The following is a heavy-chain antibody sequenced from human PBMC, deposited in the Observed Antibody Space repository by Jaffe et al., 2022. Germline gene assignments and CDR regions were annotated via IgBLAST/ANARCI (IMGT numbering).Heavy chain of an antibody. CDR1: GFTFSDYW. D-gene: IGHD3-10*01. Sequence: EVQVVESGGGLVQPGGSLRLSCAASGFTFSDYWMNWVRQAPGKGLVWVSRIDSDGSGTSYADSVKGRFTISRDNAENTLYLQMNSLRGEDTAVYYCARDRYGSGTYSVYMDVWGKGTTVTVSS. CDR3: ARDRYGSGTYSVYMDV. V-gene: IGHV3-74*01. J-gene: IGHJ6*03. CDR2: IDSDGSGT.